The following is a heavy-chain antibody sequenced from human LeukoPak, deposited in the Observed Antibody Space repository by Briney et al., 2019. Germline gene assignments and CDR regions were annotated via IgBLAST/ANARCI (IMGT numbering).Heavy chain of an antibody. J-gene: IGHJ3*01. V-gene: IGHV3-30-3*01. Sequence: GGSLRLSCAASGFTLSNYVIHWVRQAPGKGLEWVAVISYDGSKKYYADSVKGRFTISRDNSKNTLYLQMNSLRADDTAVYYCAMKAVPRPRLHDAFDFWGQGTVVSVSS. CDR3: AMKAVPRPRLHDAFDF. CDR1: GFTLSNYV. CDR2: ISYDGSKK. D-gene: IGHD5-24*01.